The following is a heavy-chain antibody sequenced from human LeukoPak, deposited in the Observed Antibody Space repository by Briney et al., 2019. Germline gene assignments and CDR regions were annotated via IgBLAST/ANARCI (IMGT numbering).Heavy chain of an antibody. V-gene: IGHV3-30-3*01. D-gene: IGHD3-22*01. CDR3: VRESEYYFDHSASFDY. CDR2: MTYDGNAM. Sequence: GGALRLSCAASGFTFTPYLIHWVRPAPGKGLEGVAVMTYDGNAMFYADFVKGRFTISRDNSKNTLYLQMNSLRAEDTAVYYCVRESEYYFDHSASFDYWGQGTLVTVSS. J-gene: IGHJ4*01. CDR1: GFTFTPYL.